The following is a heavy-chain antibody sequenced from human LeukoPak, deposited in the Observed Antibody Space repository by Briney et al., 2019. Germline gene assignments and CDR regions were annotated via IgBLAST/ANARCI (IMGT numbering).Heavy chain of an antibody. CDR2: LSDNGGSP. Sequence: GGSLRLSCAASGFTFSNYAMSWVRQAPGKGLEWVSSLSDNGGSPYYADSVKGRFTISRDNSKNTLYLHMNSLRVEDTAVYYCAKDPETYFSRWFDSWGQGTLVTVSS. CDR1: GFTFSNYA. D-gene: IGHD6-13*01. V-gene: IGHV3-23*01. J-gene: IGHJ5*01. CDR3: AKDPETYFSRWFDS.